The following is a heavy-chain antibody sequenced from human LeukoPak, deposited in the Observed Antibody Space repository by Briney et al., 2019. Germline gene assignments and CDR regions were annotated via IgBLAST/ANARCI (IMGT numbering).Heavy chain of an antibody. V-gene: IGHV3-7*01. D-gene: IGHD5-24*01. CDR1: GFTFSSYW. Sequence: GGSLRLSCAASGFTFSSYWMSWVRQAPGQGLERVANIKQDGSEKYYVDSVKGRFTISRDNAKNSLYLQMNGLRAEDTAVYYCARVPRHGYTSYYFDYWGQGTLVTVSS. CDR2: IKQDGSEK. CDR3: ARVPRHGYTSYYFDY. J-gene: IGHJ4*02.